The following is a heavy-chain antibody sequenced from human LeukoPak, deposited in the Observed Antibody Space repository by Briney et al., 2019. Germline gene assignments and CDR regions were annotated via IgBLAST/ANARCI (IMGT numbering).Heavy chain of an antibody. CDR1: GSSFSNYD. CDR3: AKYDT. Sequence: PGGSLRLSCAASGSSFSNYDMHWVRQAPGKGLEWVAFIRYDGSNKYYGDSVKGRFTISRDNSKNTLYLQMNSLRAEDTAVYYCAKYDTWGQGTLVTVSS. J-gene: IGHJ3*02. V-gene: IGHV3-30*02. CDR2: IRYDGSNK.